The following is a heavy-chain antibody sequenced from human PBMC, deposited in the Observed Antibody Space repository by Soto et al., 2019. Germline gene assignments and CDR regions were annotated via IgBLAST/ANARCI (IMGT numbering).Heavy chain of an antibody. D-gene: IGHD2-21*02. J-gene: IGHJ6*02. V-gene: IGHV3-7*03. CDR3: ARDHLILPAHDFFYGSDV. Sequence: DVKLVESGGGLVQPGDSLRLSCEVSGFTFSMYSMSWVRQSPGKGLEWVAKIPQDGVDGHYADSVKGRCIISRDNGKNSLHLQLNNLRAEDTAVYYCARDHLILPAHDFFYGSDVWGRGATVTVSS. CDR2: IPQDGVDG. CDR1: GFTFSMYS.